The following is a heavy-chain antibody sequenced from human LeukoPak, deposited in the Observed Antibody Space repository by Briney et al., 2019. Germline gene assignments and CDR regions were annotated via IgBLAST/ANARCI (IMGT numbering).Heavy chain of an antibody. D-gene: IGHD2-2*01. J-gene: IGHJ4*02. CDR3: AKPTSKELPQRYFDY. CDR2: ISGSGGST. CDR1: GFTFSSYA. Sequence: QPGRSLRLSCAASGFTFSSYAMSWVRQAPGKGLEWVSAISGSGGSTYYADSVKGRFTISRDNSKNTLYLQMNSLRDEDTAVYYCAKPTSKELPQRYFDYWGQGTLVTVSS. V-gene: IGHV3-23*01.